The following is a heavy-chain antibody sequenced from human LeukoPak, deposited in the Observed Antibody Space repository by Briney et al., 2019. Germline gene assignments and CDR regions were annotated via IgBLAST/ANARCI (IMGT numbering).Heavy chain of an antibody. CDR1: GGSFSQYY. V-gene: IGHV4-34*01. Sequence: SETLSLTCAVYGGSFSQYYWNWIRQSPGKGLEWIGEINHSGKANYNPALKSRVSLSVDTSKNQFSLKLTSVTATDTGIYFCVRGGVLLGGGAKINNCFAPWGKGSLV. J-gene: IGHJ5*02. CDR2: INHSGKA. D-gene: IGHD3-16*01. CDR3: VRGGVLLGGGAKINNCFAP.